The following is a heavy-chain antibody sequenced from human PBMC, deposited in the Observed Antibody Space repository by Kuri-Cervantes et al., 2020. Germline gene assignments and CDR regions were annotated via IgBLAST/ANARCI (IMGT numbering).Heavy chain of an antibody. Sequence: GESLKISCAASGFTVGSNYMSWIRQAPGKGLEWVSDISSSGGTIYYADSVKGRFTISRDNAKNSLYLQMNSLRAEDTALYYCARVGDNWNFSSVYFDYRGQGILVTVSS. CDR3: ARVGDNWNFSSVYFDY. CDR1: GFTVGSNY. D-gene: IGHD1-7*01. V-gene: IGHV3-11*01. J-gene: IGHJ4*02. CDR2: ISSSGGTI.